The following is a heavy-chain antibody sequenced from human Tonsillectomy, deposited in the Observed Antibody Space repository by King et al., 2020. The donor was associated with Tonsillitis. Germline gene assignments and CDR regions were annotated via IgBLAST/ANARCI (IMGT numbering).Heavy chain of an antibody. J-gene: IGHJ3*01. CDR2: ISGSGGST. V-gene: IGHV3-23*04. Sequence: VQLVESGGGLVQPGGSLRLSCAASGFTFSSYAMSWVRQAPGKGLEWVSAISGSGGSTYSTDSVKGRFTIPRDNSKNTLYLQMNTLRAEDAAVYYCAKDKVTTMPRDVFDFWGQGTMVTVSS. D-gene: IGHD5-12*01. CDR3: AKDKVTTMPRDVFDF. CDR1: GFTFSSYA.